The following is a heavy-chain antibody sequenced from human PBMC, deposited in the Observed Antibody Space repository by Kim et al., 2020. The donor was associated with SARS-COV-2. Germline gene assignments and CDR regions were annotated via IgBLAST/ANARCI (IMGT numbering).Heavy chain of an antibody. J-gene: IGHJ6*02. CDR3: AKDIVLLPASMYHYGMDV. V-gene: IGHV3-23*01. Sequence: GGSLRLSCAASGFTFSSYAMSWVRQAPGKGLEWVSSITGSGGSTFYADSVKGRFTISRDNSKNTLYLQMNSLRAEDTAVYYCAKDIVLLPASMYHYGMDVWGQGTTVTVSS. CDR1: GFTFSSYA. CDR2: ITGSGGST. D-gene: IGHD2-2*01.